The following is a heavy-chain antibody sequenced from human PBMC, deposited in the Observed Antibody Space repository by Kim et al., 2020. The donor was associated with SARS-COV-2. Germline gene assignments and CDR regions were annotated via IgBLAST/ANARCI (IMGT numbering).Heavy chain of an antibody. J-gene: IGHJ4*02. D-gene: IGHD6-13*01. Sequence: ADAVKGRVTISRDNAKNSLYLQMNSLRAEDTAVYYCAREVLAAGHKNFDSWGQGTLVTVSS. CDR3: AREVLAAGHKNFDS. V-gene: IGHV3-48*03.